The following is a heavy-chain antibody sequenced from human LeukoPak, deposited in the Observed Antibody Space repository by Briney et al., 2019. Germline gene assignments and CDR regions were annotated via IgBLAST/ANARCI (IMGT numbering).Heavy chain of an antibody. V-gene: IGHV3-23*01. CDR2: ITASGGGT. CDR3: APRGGSSFDY. J-gene: IGHJ4*02. D-gene: IGHD6-13*01. Sequence: GGSPRLSCAASGFIFSSYAMSWVRQAPGKGLEWVSTITASGGGTYYADSVKGRFTISRDTSKNTLYLQMNSLRAEDTAVYYCAPRGGSSFDYWGQGTLVTVSS. CDR1: GFIFSSYA.